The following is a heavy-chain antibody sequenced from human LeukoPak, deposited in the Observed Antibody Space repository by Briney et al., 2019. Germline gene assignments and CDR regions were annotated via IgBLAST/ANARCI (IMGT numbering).Heavy chain of an antibody. CDR3: ALLLRYWDCLEGRAFDI. Sequence: PGGSLRLSCAASGFTFSSYEMNWVRQAPGKGLEWVSYISSGGSTIYYADSVKGRFTISRDTAKNSLYLQMNSLRAEDTAVYYCALLLRYWDCLEGRAFDIWGQGTMVTVSS. V-gene: IGHV3-48*03. J-gene: IGHJ3*02. CDR1: GFTFSSYE. CDR2: ISSGGSTI. D-gene: IGHD3-9*01.